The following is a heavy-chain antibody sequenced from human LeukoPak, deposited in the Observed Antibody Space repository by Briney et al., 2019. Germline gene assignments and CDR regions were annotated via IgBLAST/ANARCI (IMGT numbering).Heavy chain of an antibody. J-gene: IGHJ4*02. CDR1: GFTFNNYA. CDR2: ISGSGDGT. CDR3: AKAVVPAVKQ. V-gene: IGHV3-23*01. D-gene: IGHD2-2*01. Sequence: GGSLRLSCAASGFTFNNYAMSWVRQAPGKGLEWVSIISGSGDGTYYADSVKGRFTISRDNSKNTLYLQMNSLRAEDTAVYYCAKAVVPAVKQWGQGTLVTVSS.